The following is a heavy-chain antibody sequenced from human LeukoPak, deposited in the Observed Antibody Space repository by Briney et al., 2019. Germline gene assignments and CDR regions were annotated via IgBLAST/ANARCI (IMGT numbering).Heavy chain of an antibody. Sequence: SETLSLTCAVYGGSFSGYYWSWIRQPPGKGLEWIGEINHSGSTNYNPPLKSRVTISVDTSKNQFSLKLSSVTATDTAVYYCARVGYCSSTSCYVPWGQGTLVTVSS. CDR2: INHSGST. CDR3: ARVGYCSSTSCYVP. V-gene: IGHV4-34*01. D-gene: IGHD2-2*01. CDR1: GGSFSGYY. J-gene: IGHJ4*02.